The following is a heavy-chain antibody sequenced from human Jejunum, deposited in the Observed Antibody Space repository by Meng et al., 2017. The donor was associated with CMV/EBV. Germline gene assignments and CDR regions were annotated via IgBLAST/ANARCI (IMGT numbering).Heavy chain of an antibody. CDR2: VKSASAARPA. CDR3: TTGWDQYFDF. CDR1: DFTLNGAW. J-gene: IGHJ4*02. Sequence: CVASDFTLNGAWMNWVRQAPGKGLEWVGRVKSASAARPADAAAPVKGRFTVSRDDSRKTVHLQMDNLKIEDTAVYYCTTGWDQYFDFWGQGALVTVSS. D-gene: IGHD1-26*01. V-gene: IGHV3-15*07.